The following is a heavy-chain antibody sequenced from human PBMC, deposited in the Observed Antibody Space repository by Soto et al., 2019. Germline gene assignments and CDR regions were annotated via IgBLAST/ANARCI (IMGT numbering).Heavy chain of an antibody. Sequence: LSLTCTVSGRPITGDYWGWIRQPPGKALEYIGHIYYTGSTRYNPSLTSRVTISLDTSREQFSLKLTSVTAADTAVYYCAKDQDSSGWYEIWFDPWGQGTLVTVSS. CDR2: IYYTGST. J-gene: IGHJ5*02. D-gene: IGHD6-19*01. V-gene: IGHV4-59*01. CDR3: AKDQDSSGWYEIWFDP. CDR1: GRPITGDY.